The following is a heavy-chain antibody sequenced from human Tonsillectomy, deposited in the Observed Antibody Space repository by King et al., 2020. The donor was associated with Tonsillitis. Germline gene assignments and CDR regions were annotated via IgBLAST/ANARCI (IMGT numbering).Heavy chain of an antibody. CDR3: ATRGGILWFGDKNYGMDV. D-gene: IGHD3-10*01. CDR2: ISYDGSNK. V-gene: IGHV3-30*03. CDR1: GFTFSSYG. J-gene: IGHJ6*02. Sequence: VQLVESGGGVVQPGRSLRLSCAASGFTFSSYGMHWVRQAPGKGLEWVAVISYDGSNKYYADSVKGRFTISRDNCKNTLYLQMNSLRAEDTAVYYCATRGGILWFGDKNYGMDVWGQGTTVTVSS.